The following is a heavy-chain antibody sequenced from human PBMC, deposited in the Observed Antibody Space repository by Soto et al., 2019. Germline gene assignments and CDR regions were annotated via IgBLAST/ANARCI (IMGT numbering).Heavy chain of an antibody. V-gene: IGHV1-58*01. CDR1: GFTFSSSA. J-gene: IGHJ5*02. CDR3: AAETVLGYSSGEYWFDP. D-gene: IGHD6-19*01. CDR2: IVVGSGNT. Sequence: QMQLVQSGPEVKKPGTSVKVSCKASGFTFSSSAVQWVRQARGQRLEWIRWIVVGSGNTNYAQKFQERVTITRDMSTSAAYMELSSLRSEDTAVYYCAAETVLGYSSGEYWFDPWGQGTLVTVSS.